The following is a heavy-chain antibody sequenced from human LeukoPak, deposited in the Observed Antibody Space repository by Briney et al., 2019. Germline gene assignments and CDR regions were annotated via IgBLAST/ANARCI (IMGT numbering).Heavy chain of an antibody. CDR2: IDPSDSYT. CDR3: SRSPQGLILDY. J-gene: IGHJ4*02. D-gene: IGHD3-22*01. Sequence: GESLRISCNGSGYSFTSYWISWVRQMPGKGLEWMGRIDPSDSYTNYSPSFQGHVTISADKSINTAYLQWTSLKASDTAMYYCSRSPQGLILDYWGQGTLVTVSS. V-gene: IGHV5-10-1*01. CDR1: GYSFTSYW.